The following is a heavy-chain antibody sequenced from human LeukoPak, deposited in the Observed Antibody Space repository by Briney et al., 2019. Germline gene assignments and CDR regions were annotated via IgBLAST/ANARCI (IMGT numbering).Heavy chain of an antibody. D-gene: IGHD2-8*01. CDR3: ASLSPRGVRLLYYFDY. J-gene: IGHJ4*02. V-gene: IGHV1-8*01. CDR2: MNPNSGNT. Sequence: ASVKVSCKASGYTFTSYDINWVRQATGQGLEWMGWMNPNSGNTGYAQKFQGRVTMTRNTSISTAYMELSSLRSEDTAVYYCASLSPRGVRLLYYFDYWGQGTLVTVSS. CDR1: GYTFTSYD.